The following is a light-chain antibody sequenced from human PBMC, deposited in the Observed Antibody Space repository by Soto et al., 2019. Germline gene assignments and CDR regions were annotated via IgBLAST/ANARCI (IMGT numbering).Light chain of an antibody. CDR2: AAS. J-gene: IGKJ4*01. V-gene: IGKV1-39*01. CDR1: QSISSY. CDR3: QQSYSTPLT. Sequence: DIPMTPSPSSLSASLLYRFTITVPASQSISSYLNWYQQKPGKAPKLLIYAASSLQSGVPSRFSGSGSGTDFTLTISSLQPEDFATYYCQQSYSTPLTFGGGTKVDIK.